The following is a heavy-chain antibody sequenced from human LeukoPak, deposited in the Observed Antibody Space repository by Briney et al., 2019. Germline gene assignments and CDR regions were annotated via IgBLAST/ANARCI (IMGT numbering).Heavy chain of an antibody. J-gene: IGHJ4*02. CDR2: ISGSGGST. D-gene: IGHD3-10*01. Sequence: PGGSLRLSCAASGFTFSSYAMSWVRQAPGKGLEWGSAISGSGGSTYYADSGKGRFTISRDNSKNTLYLQMNSLRAEDTAVYYCAKAQITMVRGVIPPRDWGQGTLVTVSS. CDR3: AKAQITMVRGVIPPRD. CDR1: GFTFSSYA. V-gene: IGHV3-23*01.